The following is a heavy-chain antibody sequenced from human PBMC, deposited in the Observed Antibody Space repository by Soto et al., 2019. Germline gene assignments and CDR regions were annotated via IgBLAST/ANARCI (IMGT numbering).Heavy chain of an antibody. CDR2: IDSNGGT. Sequence: QVQLQESGPGLVKPSETLSRTCTVSDDSSSSYKWSWMRQPPGRRLEWIGYIDSNGGTSYNPSLQSRVTISIDTSTKQFSLKLSSVTAADTAVYYCVRQGFGRLHGLVDVWGQGTTVTVSS. D-gene: IGHD3-10*01. J-gene: IGHJ6*02. V-gene: IGHV4-59*08. CDR3: VRQGFGRLHGLVDV. CDR1: DDSSSSYK.